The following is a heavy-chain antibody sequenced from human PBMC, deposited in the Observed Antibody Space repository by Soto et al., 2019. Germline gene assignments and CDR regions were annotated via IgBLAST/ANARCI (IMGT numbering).Heavy chain of an antibody. V-gene: IGHV3-7*01. CDR2: INEDGSEK. Sequence: EVQLVESGGGLVQPGGSLRLSCAASGFTFSSFGMSWVRQAPGKGLEWVANINEDGSEKYYVDSVKGRFTISRDNAKNSLYLQMNSRSADDTAVYYCARVYYYGDYAHYWGQGTLVTVSS. CDR1: GFTFSSFG. J-gene: IGHJ4*02. D-gene: IGHD4-17*01. CDR3: ARVYYYGDYAHY.